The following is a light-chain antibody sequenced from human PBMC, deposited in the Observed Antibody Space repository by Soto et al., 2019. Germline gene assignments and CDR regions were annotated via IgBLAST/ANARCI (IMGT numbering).Light chain of an antibody. V-gene: IGLV1-44*01. Sequence: QSVLTQPPSAYGTPGQRITISCSGSSSNIGSHSVNWYQQLPGTAPKLLIYRSSQRPSGVPDRFSGSESGTSASLAISGLQSGDEADYYCALWDDSLNGPVFGGGTKLTVL. CDR3: ALWDDSLNGPV. CDR2: RSS. J-gene: IGLJ3*02. CDR1: SSNIGSHS.